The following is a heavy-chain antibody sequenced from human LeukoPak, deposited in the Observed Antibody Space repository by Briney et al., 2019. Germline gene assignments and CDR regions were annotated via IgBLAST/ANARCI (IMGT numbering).Heavy chain of an antibody. CDR2: IHTSGST. CDR1: GVSISPYY. J-gene: IGHJ3*01. V-gene: IGHV4-4*09. CDR3: ARLSAAVHLGAFDL. D-gene: IGHD3-3*01. Sequence: SETLSLTCAVSGVSISPYYWAWIRQPPGKGLEWIGYIHTSGSTNQYPSLKSRVTISVDKSKNHFSLRLTSVTAADTAVYYYARLSAAVHLGAFDLWGQGTMVTVSS.